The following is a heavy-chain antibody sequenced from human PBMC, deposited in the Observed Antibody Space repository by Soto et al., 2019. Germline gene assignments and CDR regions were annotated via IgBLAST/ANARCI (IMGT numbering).Heavy chain of an antibody. Sequence: PGGSLRLSCAASGFTVSSNYMSWVRQAPGKGLEWVSVIYSGGSTYYADSVKGRFTISRDNSKNTLYLQMNSLRAEDTAVYYCAKDDRGSSYLTITSYGMDAGAQGNTLPVSS. V-gene: IGHV3-66*01. CDR3: AKDDRGSSYLTITSYGMDA. CDR2: IYSGGST. J-gene: IGHJ6*02. CDR1: GFTVSSNY. D-gene: IGHD1-26*01.